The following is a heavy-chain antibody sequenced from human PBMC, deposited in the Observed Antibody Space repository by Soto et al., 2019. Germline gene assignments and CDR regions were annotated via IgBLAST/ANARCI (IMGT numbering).Heavy chain of an antibody. D-gene: IGHD5-18*01. J-gene: IGHJ6*02. V-gene: IGHV1-18*04. CDR3: ARVAGDTRNYYYGMDV. CDR2: ISAYNGNT. CDR1: GYTFTSYG. Sequence: ASVKVSCKASGYTFTSYGISWVRQAPGQGLEWMGWISAYNGNTNYAQKLQGRVTMTTDTSTSTAYMELRSLRSDDTAVYYCARVAGDTRNYYYGMDVWGQGTTVTVSS.